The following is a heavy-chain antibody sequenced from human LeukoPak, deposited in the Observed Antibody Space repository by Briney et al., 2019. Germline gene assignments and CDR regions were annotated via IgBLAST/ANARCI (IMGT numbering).Heavy chain of an antibody. J-gene: IGHJ4*02. V-gene: IGHV4-34*01. Sequence: SETLSLTCAVYGGSFSGYYWSWIRQPPGKGLEWIGEINHSGSTNYNPSLKSRVTISVDTSKNQFSLKLSSVTAADTAVYHCARGSIVVAGIYYWGQGTLVTVSS. D-gene: IGHD2-2*01. CDR2: INHSGST. CDR1: GGSFSGYY. CDR3: ARGSIVVAGIYY.